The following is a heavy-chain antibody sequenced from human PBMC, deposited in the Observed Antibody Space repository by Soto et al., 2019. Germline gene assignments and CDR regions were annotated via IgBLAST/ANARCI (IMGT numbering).Heavy chain of an antibody. CDR1: GFTFSNYA. V-gene: IGHV3-23*01. CDR3: AKPYFVWYSEHPYSFDY. CDR2: ISGSGGRS. D-gene: IGHD3-16*01. Sequence: EVQLLDSGGGLVQPGGSLRLYCAASGFTFSNYAMTWVRQGPGKGLEWVSGISGSGGRSYYADSVKGRFTICRDNSKSTLYVQMISQRDEHTTVYYCAKPYFVWYSEHPYSFDYWGQGTLVPVSS. J-gene: IGHJ4*02.